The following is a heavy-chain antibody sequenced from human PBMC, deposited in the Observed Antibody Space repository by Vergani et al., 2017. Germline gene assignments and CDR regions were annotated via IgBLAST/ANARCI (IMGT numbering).Heavy chain of an antibody. CDR3: VRHSTVELLVKLGWIDP. CDR1: GASIRSSNYY. Sequence: QLQLQESGPGLVKPSATLSLTCSVSGASIRSSNYYWGWIRQPPGKGLEWIASIYYSGSTYYNPSLKSRVTISVDTSKNQFSLKLRPVTAADTAVYFCVRHSTVELLVKLGWIDPWGQGILVTVSS. V-gene: IGHV4-39*01. D-gene: IGHD6-19*01. J-gene: IGHJ5*02. CDR2: IYYSGST.